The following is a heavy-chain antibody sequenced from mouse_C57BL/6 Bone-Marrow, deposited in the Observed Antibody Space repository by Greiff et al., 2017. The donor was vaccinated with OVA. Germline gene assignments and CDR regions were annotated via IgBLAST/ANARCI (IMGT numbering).Heavy chain of an antibody. V-gene: IGHV5-6*01. J-gene: IGHJ3*01. D-gene: IGHD2-3*01. CDR3: ARQGYDGFAY. CDR1: GFTFSSYG. Sequence: EVMLVESGGDLVKPGGSLKLSCAASGFTFSSYGMSWVRQTPDKRLEWVATISSGGSYTYYPDSVKGRFTISRDNAKNTLYLKMSSLKSEDTAMYYCARQGYDGFAYWGQGTLVTVSA. CDR2: ISSGGSYT.